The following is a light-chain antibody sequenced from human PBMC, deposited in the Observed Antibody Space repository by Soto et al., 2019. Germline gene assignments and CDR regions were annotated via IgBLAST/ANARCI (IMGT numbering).Light chain of an antibody. Sequence: SVLTQPASASGSPGQSITISCTGTSGDIGSYNRVSWYQQHPGKAPKLIIYEVTDRPSGVSNRFSGSKSGNTASLTISGLQAEDEAEYYCSSYTNINTRACVFGTGTKVTVL. V-gene: IGLV2-14*01. CDR2: EVT. J-gene: IGLJ1*01. CDR3: SSYTNINTRACV. CDR1: SGDIGSYNR.